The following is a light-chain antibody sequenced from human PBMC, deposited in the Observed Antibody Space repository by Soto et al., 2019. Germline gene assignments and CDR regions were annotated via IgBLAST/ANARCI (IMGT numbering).Light chain of an antibody. J-gene: IGLJ1*01. CDR2: EVS. V-gene: IGLV2-23*02. Sequence: QSALTQPASVSGSPGQSITISCTGTSSDVGSYNLISWYQQYPDKAPKLMIYEVSKRPSGVSNRFSGSKSGNTASLTISGLLAEDEADYYCCSYAGSSTFYVFGSGTKVTVL. CDR1: SSDVGSYNL. CDR3: CSYAGSSTFYV.